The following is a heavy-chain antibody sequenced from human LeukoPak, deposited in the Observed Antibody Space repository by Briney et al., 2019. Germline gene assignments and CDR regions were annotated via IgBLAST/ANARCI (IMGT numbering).Heavy chain of an antibody. J-gene: IGHJ4*02. CDR3: ARGGPPYYDILTETWDY. V-gene: IGHV4-34*01. CDR2: INHSGST. D-gene: IGHD3-9*01. CDR1: GGSFSGYY. Sequence: SETLSLTCAVYGGSFSGYYWSWIRQPPGKGLEWIGEINHSGSTNYNPSLKSRVTISVDTSKNQFSLKLSSVTAADTAVYYCARGGPPYYDILTETWDYWPQGTLVSVFS.